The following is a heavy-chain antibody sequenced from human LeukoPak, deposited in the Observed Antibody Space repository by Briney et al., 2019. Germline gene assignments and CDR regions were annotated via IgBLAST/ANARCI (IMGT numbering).Heavy chain of an antibody. D-gene: IGHD3-10*02. Sequence: IIYPGDSDTRYSPSFQGQVTISADKSISTAYLQWSSLKASDTAMYYCARLFGSAGLDAFDIWGQGTMVTVSS. CDR3: ARLFGSAGLDAFDI. CDR2: IYPGDSDT. V-gene: IGHV5-51*01. J-gene: IGHJ3*02.